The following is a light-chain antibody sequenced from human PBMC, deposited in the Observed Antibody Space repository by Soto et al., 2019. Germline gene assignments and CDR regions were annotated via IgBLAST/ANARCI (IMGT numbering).Light chain of an antibody. CDR1: QSIDTY. V-gene: IGKV1-39*01. CDR3: QQSYSVPRT. J-gene: IGKJ1*01. CDR2: AAS. Sequence: DIQMTQSPSSLSASVGDRVTITCRASQSIDTYLNWYQRKPGKAPNVLIYAASTLQSGVPTRFSGSGSGTDFTLTISSLQPEDFATYYCQQSYSVPRTFGLGTNVDIK.